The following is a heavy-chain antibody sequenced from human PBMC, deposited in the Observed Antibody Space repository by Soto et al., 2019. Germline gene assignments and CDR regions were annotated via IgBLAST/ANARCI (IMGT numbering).Heavy chain of an antibody. D-gene: IGHD6-19*01. CDR1: GGTFSSYA. CDR2: IIPIFGTA. CDR3: ARVPPYSSGWYVEYFQQ. V-gene: IGHV1-69*13. J-gene: IGHJ1*01. Sequence: SVKVSCKASGGTFSSYAISWVRQAPGQGLEWMGGIIPIFGTANYAQKFQGRVTITADESTSTAYMELSSLRSEDTAVYYCARVPPYSSGWYVEYFQQWGQGTLVTVSS.